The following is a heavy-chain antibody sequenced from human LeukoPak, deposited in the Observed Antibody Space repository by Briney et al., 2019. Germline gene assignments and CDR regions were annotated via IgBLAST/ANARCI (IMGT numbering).Heavy chain of an antibody. CDR2: INPSGGST. D-gene: IGHD1-26*01. Sequence: ASVKASCKASGYTFTSYYMHWVRQAPRQGLEWMGIINPSGGSTSYAQKFQGRVTMTRDTSTSTVYMELSSLRSEDTAVYYCAREAVGAGTDYWGQGTLVTVSS. CDR1: GYTFTSYY. J-gene: IGHJ4*02. V-gene: IGHV1-46*01. CDR3: AREAVGAGTDY.